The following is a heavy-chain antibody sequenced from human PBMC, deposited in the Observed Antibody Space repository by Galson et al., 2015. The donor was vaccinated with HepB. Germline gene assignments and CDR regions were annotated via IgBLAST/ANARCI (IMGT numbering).Heavy chain of an antibody. V-gene: IGHV3-30-3*01. Sequence: SLRLSCAASGLTFRNYAMHWVRQAPGKGLEWVALISSDGSNKYYTDSVKGRFTISRDNSKNTLDLQMNSLRSEDTAVCYCARGIDGYGPTLGYWGQGTLVTVSS. CDR1: GLTFRNYA. CDR3: ARGIDGYGPTLGY. D-gene: IGHD5-24*01. J-gene: IGHJ4*02. CDR2: ISSDGSNK.